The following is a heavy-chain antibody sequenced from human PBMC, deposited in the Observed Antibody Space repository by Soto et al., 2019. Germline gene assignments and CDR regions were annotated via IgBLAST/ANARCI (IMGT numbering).Heavy chain of an antibody. Sequence: PGGSLRLSCAASGFTFSGYYWSWIRQPPGKGLEWIGEINHSGSTNYNPSLKSRVTISVDTSKNQFSLKLSSVTAADTAVYYCARVSGIYYYGMDVWGQGTTVTVSS. CDR1: GFTFSGYY. J-gene: IGHJ6*02. V-gene: IGHV4-34*01. CDR2: INHSGST. D-gene: IGHD3-10*01. CDR3: ARVSGIYYYGMDV.